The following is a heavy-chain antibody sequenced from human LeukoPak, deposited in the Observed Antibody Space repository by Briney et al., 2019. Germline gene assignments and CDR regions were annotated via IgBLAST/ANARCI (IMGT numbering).Heavy chain of an antibody. J-gene: IGHJ5*02. Sequence: GSLRLSCAASGFTFSSSWMTWVRQAPGKGLEWIGEINHSGSTTYNATLKSRVTISVDTSKNQFSLELRSVTAADTAVYYCASQYSSGWHPSWGQGTLVTVSS. V-gene: IGHV4-34*01. CDR2: INHSGST. CDR1: GFTFSSSW. D-gene: IGHD6-19*01. CDR3: ASQYSSGWHPS.